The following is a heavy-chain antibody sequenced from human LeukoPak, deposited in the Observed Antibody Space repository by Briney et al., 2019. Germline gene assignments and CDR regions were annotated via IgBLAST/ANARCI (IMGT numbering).Heavy chain of an antibody. Sequence: ASVKVSCKASGYTFSSYAIHWGRQAPGQRLEWMGCIKVGNGNTKYSQEFQGRVTITRDTSANTAYMELSSLRSEDMAVYYCVRETGWLFDLWGQGTLVIVSS. D-gene: IGHD5-12*01. CDR1: GYTFSSYA. J-gene: IGHJ4*02. CDR2: IKVGNGNT. V-gene: IGHV1-3*03. CDR3: VRETGWLFDL.